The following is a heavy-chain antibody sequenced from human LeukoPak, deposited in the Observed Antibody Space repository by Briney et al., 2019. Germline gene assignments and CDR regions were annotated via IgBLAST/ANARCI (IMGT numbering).Heavy chain of an antibody. CDR1: GGSFSGYY. V-gene: IGHV4-34*01. CDR2: KNHSGST. CDR3: ARDLGDGSQTYYDFWSGYYTVGSIDY. J-gene: IGHJ4*02. Sequence: PAETLSLTCAVDGGSFSGYYWSWVRQPGGKGREWVGEKNHSGSTNYNPSLKSRVTISVDKSKNQFSLTLSSVTAADAAVYYCARDLGDGSQTYYDFWSGYYTVGSIDYWGQGTLVTVSS. D-gene: IGHD3-3*01.